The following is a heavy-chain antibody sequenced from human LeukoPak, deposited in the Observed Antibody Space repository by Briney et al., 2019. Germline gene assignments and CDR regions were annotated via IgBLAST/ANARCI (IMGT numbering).Heavy chain of an antibody. D-gene: IGHD3-3*01. Sequence: GGSLRLSCAASGFTFSTYAMSWVRQAPGKVLEWVSAISSSGDNTYYTDSVKGRFTVSRDNSKNTLYLQMNSLRAEDTAKYYCAKDRSFRSGYYDGFDIWGQGTMVTVSS. V-gene: IGHV3-23*01. CDR1: GFTFSTYA. J-gene: IGHJ3*02. CDR3: AKDRSFRSGYYDGFDI. CDR2: ISSSGDNT.